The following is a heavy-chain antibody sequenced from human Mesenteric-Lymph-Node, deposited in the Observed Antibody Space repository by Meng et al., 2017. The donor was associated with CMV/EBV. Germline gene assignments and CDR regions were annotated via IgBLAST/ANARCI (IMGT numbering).Heavy chain of an antibody. CDR2: INHSGST. J-gene: IGHJ6*02. CDR3: ARGQGIAARNYYYYYYGMDV. CDR1: FSGYY. Sequence: FSGYYWSWIRQPPGKGLEWIGEINHSGSTNYNPSLKSRVTISVDTSKNQFSLKLSPVTAADTAVYYCARGQGIAARNYYYYYYGMDVWGQGTTVTVSS. V-gene: IGHV4-34*01. D-gene: IGHD6-6*01.